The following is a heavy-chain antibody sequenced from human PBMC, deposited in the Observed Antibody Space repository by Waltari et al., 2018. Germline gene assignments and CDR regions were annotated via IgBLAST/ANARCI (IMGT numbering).Heavy chain of an antibody. CDR2: IKEDGSAT. CDR1: GFSISKYW. Sequence: VLLVESGGGSVQPGGSLRLSCEVSGFSISKYWMNWIRQAPGKGPEWVANIKEDGSATFYGPSGEGRFSISRDNDKNSVYLQINNVRDEDTAVYYCASSRVFDFWGQGTLVTVSS. CDR3: ASSRVFDF. V-gene: IGHV3-7*01. J-gene: IGHJ4*01.